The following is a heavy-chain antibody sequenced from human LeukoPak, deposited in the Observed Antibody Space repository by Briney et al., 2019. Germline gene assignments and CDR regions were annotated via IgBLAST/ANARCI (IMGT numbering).Heavy chain of an antibody. V-gene: IGHV3-7*01. J-gene: IGHJ6*02. Sequence: GGSLRLSCAASGFTFSSYRMSWVRQAPGKGLEWVANIKQDGSEKYYVDSVKGRFTISRDNAKNSLYLQMNSLRAEDTAVYYCARDNGYDRYGMDVWGQGTTVTVSS. D-gene: IGHD5-12*01. CDR2: IKQDGSEK. CDR1: GFTFSSYR. CDR3: ARDNGYDRYGMDV.